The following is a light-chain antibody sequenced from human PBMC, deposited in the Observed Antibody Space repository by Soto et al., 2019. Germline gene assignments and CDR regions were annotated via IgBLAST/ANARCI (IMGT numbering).Light chain of an antibody. CDR1: QSILYNSNNKNY. J-gene: IGKJ1*01. V-gene: IGKV4-1*01. Sequence: DIVMTQSPDSLAVSLGERATINCKSSQSILYNSNNKNYLAWYQQKAVQPPKLLIYSASTRESGVPDRFSGSGAGKDSTLTISSLQAEDVAVYYCQQYHDTPRTFGQGTKVEIK. CDR2: SAS. CDR3: QQYHDTPRT.